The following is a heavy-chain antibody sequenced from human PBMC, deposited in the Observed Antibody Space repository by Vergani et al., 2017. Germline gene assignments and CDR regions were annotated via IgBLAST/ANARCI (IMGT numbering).Heavy chain of an antibody. J-gene: IGHJ3*01. CDR2: ISSSGSP. D-gene: IGHD3-10*01. CDR3: ARPVGPSAIADGYHV. V-gene: IGHV4-39*02. Sequence: QLQLQESGPGLVKPSETLSLSCRVSGDSNSRSHYYWGFIRQPPGKGLEWIGSISSSGSPYYNPTLKSRLAFSVDTSKNLFSLRLKSVTATDTGMYYCARPVGPSAIADGYHVWGQGTMVTVS. CDR1: GDSNSRSHYY.